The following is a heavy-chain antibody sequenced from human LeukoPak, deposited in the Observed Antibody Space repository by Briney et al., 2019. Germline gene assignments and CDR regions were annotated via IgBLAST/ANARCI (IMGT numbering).Heavy chain of an antibody. D-gene: IGHD3-22*01. CDR2: IIPIFGTA. Sequence: SVTVSCEASGGAFSSYAISWVRQAPGQGLEWMGGIIPIFGTANYAQKFQGRVTITADESTSTAYMELSSLRSEDTAVYYCARGSSGYYDYYYYGMDVWGQGTTVTVSS. J-gene: IGHJ6*02. V-gene: IGHV1-69*13. CDR1: GGAFSSYA. CDR3: ARGSSGYYDYYYYGMDV.